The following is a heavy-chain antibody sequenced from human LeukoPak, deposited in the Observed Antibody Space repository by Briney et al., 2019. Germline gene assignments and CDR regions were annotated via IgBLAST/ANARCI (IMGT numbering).Heavy chain of an antibody. D-gene: IGHD2-2*02. J-gene: IGHJ5*02. V-gene: IGHV3-23*01. CDR1: GFTFGNYA. CDR2: ISGTGSST. Sequence: GGSQRLSCEASGFTFGNYAMNWVRQAPGKGLEWVSTISGTGSSTYYADSAKGRFTISRDNSKDTLFLQLNSLTAADTAMYFCAKASVAIPQYCNSWGQGTLVTVPS. CDR3: AKASVAIPQYCNS.